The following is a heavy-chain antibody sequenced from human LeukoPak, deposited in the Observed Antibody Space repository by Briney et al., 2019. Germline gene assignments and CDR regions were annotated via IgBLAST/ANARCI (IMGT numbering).Heavy chain of an antibody. CDR3: GGGPYFYDSSGAFDI. CDR2: IYYSGST. J-gene: IGHJ3*02. D-gene: IGHD3-22*01. V-gene: IGHV4-59*01. CDR1: GGSISSYY. Sequence: SETLSLTCTVSGGSISSYYWSWIRQPPGKGLEWVGYIYYSGSTNYNPSLKSRVTISVDTSNNQFSLKLSSVPVADTAVYFCGGGPYFYDSSGAFDIWGQGTMVTVSS.